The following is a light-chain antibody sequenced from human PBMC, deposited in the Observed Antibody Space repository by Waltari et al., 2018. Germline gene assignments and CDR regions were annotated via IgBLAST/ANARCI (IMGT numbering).Light chain of an antibody. V-gene: IGKV1-5*03. Sequence: DIQMTQARSTLSASVEDRVTITCRASKSISSWLAWFQKKPGKAPKLLIYKATTLESGVPSRFSGRGSGTEFTLTITSLQPDYFATYYCQQYNSHLLTFGGGTKVEIK. J-gene: IGKJ4*01. CDR3: QQYNSHLLT. CDR2: KAT. CDR1: KSISSW.